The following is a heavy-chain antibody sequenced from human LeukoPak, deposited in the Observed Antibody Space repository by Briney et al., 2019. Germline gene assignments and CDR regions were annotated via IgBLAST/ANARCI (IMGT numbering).Heavy chain of an antibody. J-gene: IGHJ4*02. CDR2: ISGSGGST. V-gene: IGHV3-23*01. Sequence: GGSLRLSCAASGFTFSSYGMSWVRQAPGKGLEWVSAISGSGGSTYYADSVKGRFTISRDNSKNTLYLQMNSLRAEDTAVYYCAKGTFDWSFPLYFDSWGQGILVTVSS. CDR1: GFTFSSYG. D-gene: IGHD3-9*01. CDR3: AKGTFDWSFPLYFDS.